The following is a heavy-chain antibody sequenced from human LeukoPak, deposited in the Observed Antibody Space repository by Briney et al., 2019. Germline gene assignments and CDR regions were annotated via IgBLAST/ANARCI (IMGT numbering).Heavy chain of an antibody. D-gene: IGHD3-22*01. J-gene: IGHJ4*02. CDR3: ARLWSYYDSSGYYRYYFDY. CDR2: IYPGDSDT. Sequence: GESLKISCKGSGYSFTGYWIGWVRQMPGKGLEWMGIIYPGDSDTRYSPSFQGQVTISADKSISTAYLQWSSLKASDTAMYYCARLWSYYDSSGYYRYYFDYWGQGTLVTVSS. CDR1: GYSFTGYW. V-gene: IGHV5-51*01.